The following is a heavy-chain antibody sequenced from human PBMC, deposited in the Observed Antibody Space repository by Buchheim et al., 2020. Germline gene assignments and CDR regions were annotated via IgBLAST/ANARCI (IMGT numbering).Heavy chain of an antibody. J-gene: IGHJ6*03. CDR2: SRDKANSYTT. Sequence: EMQLVESGGGLVQPGGSLRLSCAASGLTLSDYYTDWVRQAPGKGLEWVGRSRDKANSYTTEYAASVKGRFIVSRDDSKNSVYLQMNSLETDDTAVYYCARASSYGPTDVWGKGTT. CDR3: ARASSYGPTDV. V-gene: IGHV3-72*01. D-gene: IGHD2-21*01. CDR1: GLTLSDYY.